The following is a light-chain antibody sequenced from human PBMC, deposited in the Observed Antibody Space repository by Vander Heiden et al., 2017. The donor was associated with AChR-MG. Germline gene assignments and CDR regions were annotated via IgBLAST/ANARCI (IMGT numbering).Light chain of an antibody. V-gene: IGLV8-61*01. CDR1: SDAGSIRYY. CDR3: ELYLDSGSWV. J-gene: IGLJ3*02. Sequence: QTVVTQEPSFSVSPGGTVTLTRGLSSDAGSIRYYPSWYQQIPGQAPRPLIEMTNMRSAGGPDRFAGAILGNKAARTITGDQADDEADYYCELYLDSGSWVFGGGTKLTVL. CDR2: MTN.